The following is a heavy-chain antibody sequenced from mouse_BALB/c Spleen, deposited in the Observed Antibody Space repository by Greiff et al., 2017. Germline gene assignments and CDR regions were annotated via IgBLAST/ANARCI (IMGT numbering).Heavy chain of an antibody. CDR3: ARHETMITTGFAY. D-gene: IGHD2-4*01. CDR2: ISSGGGST. Sequence: EVKLMESGGGLVKPGGSLKLSCAASGFAFSSYDMSWVRQTPEKRLEWVAYISSGGGSTYYPDTVKGRFTISRDNAKNTLYLQMSSLKSEDTAMYYCARHETMITTGFAYWGQGTLVTVSA. J-gene: IGHJ3*01. CDR1: GFAFSSYD. V-gene: IGHV5-12-1*01.